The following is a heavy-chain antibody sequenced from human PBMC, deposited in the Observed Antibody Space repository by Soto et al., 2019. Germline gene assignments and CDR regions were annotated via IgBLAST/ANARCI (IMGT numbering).Heavy chain of an antibody. CDR1: GFTFSSYW. D-gene: IGHD3-9*01. J-gene: IGHJ6*02. CDR3: ARVLRYFDWLYSGMDV. Sequence: GGSLRLSCAASGFTFSSYWMHWVRQAPGKGLVWVSRINSDGSSTSYADSVKGRFTISRDNAKNTLYLQMNSLRAEDTAVYYCARVLRYFDWLYSGMDVWGQGTTVTVSS. V-gene: IGHV3-74*01. CDR2: INSDGSST.